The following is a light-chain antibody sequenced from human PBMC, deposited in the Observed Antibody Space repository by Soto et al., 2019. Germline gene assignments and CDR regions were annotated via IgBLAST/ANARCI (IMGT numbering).Light chain of an antibody. J-gene: IGLJ2*01. Sequence: QAVVTQPPSASGTPGQRVTISCSGSSSNIGSNTVNWYLQLPGTAPKLLVYSDNQRPSGVPERFSGSKSGTSASLAISGLQSEDEADYYCAAWDDSLNAVVFGGGTKVTVL. CDR3: AAWDDSLNAVV. V-gene: IGLV1-44*01. CDR1: SSNIGSNT. CDR2: SDN.